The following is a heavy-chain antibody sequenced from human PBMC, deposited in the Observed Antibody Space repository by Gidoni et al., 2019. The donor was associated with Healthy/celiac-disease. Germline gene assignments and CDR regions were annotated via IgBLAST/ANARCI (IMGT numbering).Heavy chain of an antibody. CDR2: ISYDGSNK. D-gene: IGHD6-13*01. CDR3: ARDPIGRSTLNL. J-gene: IGHJ2*01. CDR1: GFTFSSYA. V-gene: IGHV3-30-3*01. Sequence: QVQLVESGGGVVQPVRSLRLSCAASGFTFSSYAMHWVRQAPGKGLELVAVISYDGSNKYYADSVKGRFTISRDNSKNTLYLQMNSLRAEDTAVYYCARDPIGRSTLNLWGRGTLVTVSS.